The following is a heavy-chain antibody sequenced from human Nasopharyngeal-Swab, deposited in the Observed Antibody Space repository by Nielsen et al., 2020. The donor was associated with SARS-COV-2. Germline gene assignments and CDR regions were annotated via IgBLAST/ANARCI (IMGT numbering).Heavy chain of an antibody. D-gene: IGHD1-26*01. CDR3: AKVGGQFSGSYLSGYYYGMDV. CDR1: GFTFSSYG. J-gene: IGHJ6*02. Sequence: GESLKISCGASGFTFSSYGMHWVRQAPGKGLEWVAVISYDGSNKYYADSVKGRFTISRDNSKNTLYLQMNSLRAEDTSVYYCAKVGGQFSGSYLSGYYYGMDVWGQGTTVTVSS. V-gene: IGHV3-30*18. CDR2: ISYDGSNK.